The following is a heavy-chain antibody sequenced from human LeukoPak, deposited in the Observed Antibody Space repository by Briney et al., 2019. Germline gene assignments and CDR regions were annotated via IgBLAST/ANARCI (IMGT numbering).Heavy chain of an antibody. D-gene: IGHD4-23*01. CDR2: INTDGSST. CDR3: VRARWADY. Sequence: GGSLRLSCAASGFTFSNAWMSWVRQAPGKGLVWVSRINTDGSSTSYADSVKGRFTISRDNAKNSLYLQMNSLRAEDTAVYYCVRARWADYWGQGTLVTVSS. J-gene: IGHJ4*02. CDR1: GFTFSNAW. V-gene: IGHV3-74*01.